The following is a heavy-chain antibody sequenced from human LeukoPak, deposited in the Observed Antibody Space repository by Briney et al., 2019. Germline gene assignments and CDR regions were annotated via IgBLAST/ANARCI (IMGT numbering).Heavy chain of an antibody. CDR3: ARHGRIAAAVRVFDY. Sequence: PSETLSLTCTVSGVSSSSSSYYWGWIRQPPGKGLEWIGSIYYSGSTYYNPSLKSRVTISVDTSKNQFSLKLSSVTAADTAVYYCARHGRIAAAVRVFDYWGQGTLVTVSS. V-gene: IGHV4-39*01. CDR2: IYYSGST. J-gene: IGHJ4*02. D-gene: IGHD6-13*01. CDR1: GVSSSSSSYY.